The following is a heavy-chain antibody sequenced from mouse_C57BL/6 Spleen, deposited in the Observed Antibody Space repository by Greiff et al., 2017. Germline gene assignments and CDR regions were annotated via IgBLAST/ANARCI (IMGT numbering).Heavy chain of an antibody. J-gene: IGHJ1*03. V-gene: IGHV5-6*01. Sequence: EVQVVESGGDLVKPGGSLKLSCAASGFTFSSYGMSWVRQTPDKRLEWVATISSGGSYTYYPDSVKGRFTISRDNAKNTLYLQMSSLKSEDTAMYYCARQAYYYGSSYGWYFDVWGTGTTVTVSS. CDR1: GFTFSSYG. CDR3: ARQAYYYGSSYGWYFDV. D-gene: IGHD1-1*01. CDR2: ISSGGSYT.